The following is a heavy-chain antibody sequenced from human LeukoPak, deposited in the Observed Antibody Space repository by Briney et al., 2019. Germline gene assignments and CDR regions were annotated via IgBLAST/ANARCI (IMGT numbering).Heavy chain of an antibody. V-gene: IGHV1-18*01. Sequence: ASVKVSCKAFNYTFTSYGITWVRQAPGQGLEWMGWISAYNGNTNYAEKFRGRVTMTTDASTSRAYLELRSLRSDDTAVYYCARVDIVVAPAAPADYYYGMDVWGQGTSVTVSS. CDR3: ARVDIVVAPAAPADYYYGMDV. CDR2: ISAYNGNT. CDR1: NYTFTSYG. J-gene: IGHJ6*02. D-gene: IGHD2-2*01.